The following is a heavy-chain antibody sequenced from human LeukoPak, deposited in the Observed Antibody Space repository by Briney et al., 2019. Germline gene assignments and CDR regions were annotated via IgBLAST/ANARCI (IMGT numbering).Heavy chain of an antibody. CDR1: GGTFSSYA. CDR3: ASVGELLPYYYYYMDV. CDR2: IIPIFGTA. J-gene: IGHJ6*03. D-gene: IGHD1-26*01. Sequence: SVKVSCKASGGTFSSYAISWVRQAPGQGLEWMGGIIPIFGTANYAQKFQGRVTITTDESTSTAYMELSSLRSEDTAVYYCASVGELLPYYYYYMDVWGKGTTVTVSS. V-gene: IGHV1-69*05.